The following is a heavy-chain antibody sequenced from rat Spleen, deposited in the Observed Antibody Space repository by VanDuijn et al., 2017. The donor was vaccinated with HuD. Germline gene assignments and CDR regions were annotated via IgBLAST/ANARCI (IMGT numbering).Heavy chain of an antibody. D-gene: IGHD1-4*01. CDR2: ICTGGGNT. Sequence: EVQLVESGGGLVQPGRSMKLSCAASGFTFSNYYMVWVRQAPTKGLEWVASICTGGGNTHYRDSVKGRFTISRDNAKSTLYLQMDGLRSEDTAPYYCARVGARVSRFAYWGQGTLVTVTS. CDR1: GFTFSNYY. J-gene: IGHJ3*01. V-gene: IGHV5-25*01. CDR3: ARVGARVSRFAY.